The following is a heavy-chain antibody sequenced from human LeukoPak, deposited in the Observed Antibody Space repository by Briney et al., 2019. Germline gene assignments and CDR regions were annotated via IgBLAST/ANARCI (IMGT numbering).Heavy chain of an antibody. D-gene: IGHD3-22*01. J-gene: IGHJ4*02. CDR2: IIPIFGTA. CDR1: GGTFISYA. V-gene: IGHV1-69*13. CDR3: AREGSSGYYFGH. Sequence: SVKVSCKASGGTFISYAISWVRQAPGQGLEWMGGIIPIFGTANYAQKFQGRVTITADESTSTAYMELSSLRSEDTAVYYCAREGSSGYYFGHWGQGTLVTVSS.